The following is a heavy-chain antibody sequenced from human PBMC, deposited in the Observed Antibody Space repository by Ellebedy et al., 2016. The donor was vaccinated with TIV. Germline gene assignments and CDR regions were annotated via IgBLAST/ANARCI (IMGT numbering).Heavy chain of an antibody. V-gene: IGHV3-48*04. J-gene: IGHJ4*02. D-gene: IGHD3-10*01. CDR3: ARRSRGPSYYFDY. Sequence: PGGSLRLSCAASGFTFSRYWMTWVRQAPGKGLEWISYISGSGGMMDHADSVKGRFTISRDNAKNSLYLQLSSLRAEDTAVYYCARRSRGPSYYFDYWGQGALVTVSS. CDR1: GFTFSRYW. CDR2: ISGSGGMM.